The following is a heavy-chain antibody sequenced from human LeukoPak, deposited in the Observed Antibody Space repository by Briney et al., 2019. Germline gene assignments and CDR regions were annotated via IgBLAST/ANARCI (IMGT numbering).Heavy chain of an antibody. Sequence: ASVKVSCKASGGTFSSYAISWVRQAPGQGLEWMGGVIPIFGTANYAQKFQGRVTITTDESTSTAYMELSSLRSEDTAVYYCARVGLIAARPGYYYYMDVWGKGTTVTVSS. CDR1: GGTFSSYA. V-gene: IGHV1-69*05. J-gene: IGHJ6*03. CDR2: VIPIFGTA. D-gene: IGHD6-6*01. CDR3: ARVGLIAARPGYYYYMDV.